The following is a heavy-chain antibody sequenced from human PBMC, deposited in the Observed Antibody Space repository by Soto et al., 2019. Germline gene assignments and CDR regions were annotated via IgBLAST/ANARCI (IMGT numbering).Heavy chain of an antibody. CDR3: AKSVYASGGYYKDYFDS. V-gene: IGHV3-23*01. Sequence: GGSLRLSCAASGFTFSSHAMSWVRQAPGKGLEWVSIISGSGGSTYYADSVKGRFTISRDNSKITLNLQMNSLRAEDTAVYYCAKSVYASGGYYKDYFDSWGQGTLVTVSS. CDR1: GFTFSSHA. CDR2: ISGSGGST. J-gene: IGHJ4*02. D-gene: IGHD3-10*01.